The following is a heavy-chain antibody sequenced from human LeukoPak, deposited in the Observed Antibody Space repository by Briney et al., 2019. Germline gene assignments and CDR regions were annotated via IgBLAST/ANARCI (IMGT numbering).Heavy chain of an antibody. J-gene: IGHJ6*02. D-gene: IGHD3-16*01. CDR2: IIPIFGTA. V-gene: IGHV1-69*13. CDR1: GYTFTSYG. CDR3: ARDLLTLGHGMDV. Sequence: ASVKVSCKASGYTFTSYGINWVRQAPGQGLEWMGGIIPIFGTANYAQKFQGRVTITADESTSTAYMELSSLRSEDTAVYYCARDLLTLGHGMDVWGQGTTVTVS.